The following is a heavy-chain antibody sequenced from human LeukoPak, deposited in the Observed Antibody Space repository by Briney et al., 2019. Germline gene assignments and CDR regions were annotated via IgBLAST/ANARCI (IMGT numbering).Heavy chain of an antibody. V-gene: IGHV3-53*05. Sequence: GGSLRLSCAASGFTVSSNYMSWVRQAPGKGLEWVSVIYSGGSTYYADSVKGRFSISRDNNKNTLYLQMNTLRAEDTALYYCARDMYGFLDHWGQGTLVTVSS. J-gene: IGHJ4*02. D-gene: IGHD3-10*02. CDR2: IYSGGST. CDR1: GFTVSSNY. CDR3: ARDMYGFLDH.